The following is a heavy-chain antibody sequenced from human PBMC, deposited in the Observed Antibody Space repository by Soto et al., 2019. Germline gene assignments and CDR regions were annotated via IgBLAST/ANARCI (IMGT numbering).Heavy chain of an antibody. V-gene: IGHV4-39*01. CDR1: GGSISSSSYY. D-gene: IGHD3-10*01. Sequence: QLQLQESGPGLVKPSETLSLTCTVSGGSISSSSYYWGWIRQPPGKGLEWIGSTYYSGSTYYNPSLKSRVTISVDTSKNQFSLNLSAVTAADTAVYYCARHGLRGAHSNWFDPWGQGTLVTVSS. J-gene: IGHJ5*02. CDR3: ARHGLRGAHSNWFDP. CDR2: TYYSGST.